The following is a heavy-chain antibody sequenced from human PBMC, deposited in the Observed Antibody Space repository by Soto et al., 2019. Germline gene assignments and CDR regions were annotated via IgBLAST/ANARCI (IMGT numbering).Heavy chain of an antibody. D-gene: IGHD5-12*01. CDR2: ISYDGSNK. CDR1: GFTFSSYA. V-gene: IGHV3-30-3*01. Sequence: QVQLVESGGGVVQPGRSLRLSCAASGFTFSSYAMHWVRQAPGKGLEWVAVISYDGSNKYYADSVKGRFTISRDNSKNALDLQMNSLRAEDTAVYYCAIDNLDGYNQSPTFDYWGQGTLVTVSS. J-gene: IGHJ4*02. CDR3: AIDNLDGYNQSPTFDY.